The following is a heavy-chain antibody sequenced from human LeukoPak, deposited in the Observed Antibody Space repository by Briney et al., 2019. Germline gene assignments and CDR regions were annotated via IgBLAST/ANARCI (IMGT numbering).Heavy chain of an antibody. J-gene: IGHJ4*02. Sequence: ASVKVSCKASGYTFTGYYMEWVRQAPGQGLEWMGRINPNSGGTNYAQKFEGRVTMTRGTSISTAYMDLSRLRSDDTAIYYCTRARGGTAAGTSLSFDYWGQGTLVTVSS. CDR1: GYTFTGYY. D-gene: IGHD6-13*01. V-gene: IGHV1-2*06. CDR3: TRARGGTAAGTSLSFDY. CDR2: INPNSGGT.